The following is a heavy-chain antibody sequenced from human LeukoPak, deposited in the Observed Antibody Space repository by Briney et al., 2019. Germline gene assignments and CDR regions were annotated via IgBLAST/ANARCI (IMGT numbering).Heavy chain of an antibody. CDR1: GYSLSDFS. Sequence: ASVKVSCKVSGYSLSDFSMHWVRQAPGKGLEWMGTFTIEDGKTIYAQKFRGRVTITADKSTSTAYMELSSLRSEDTAVYYCARDYGGNSPFDYWGQGTLVTVSS. J-gene: IGHJ4*02. CDR2: FTIEDGKT. V-gene: IGHV1-24*01. CDR3: ARDYGGNSPFDY. D-gene: IGHD4-23*01.